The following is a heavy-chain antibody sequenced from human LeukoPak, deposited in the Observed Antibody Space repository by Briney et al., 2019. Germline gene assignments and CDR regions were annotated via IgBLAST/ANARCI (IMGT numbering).Heavy chain of an antibody. Sequence: ASVKVSCKASGYTFTSYSMHWVRQAPGQRLEWMGWINTGNGNTKYSQTFQGRVTITRDTSASTAYMELSSLRSEDTAVYYCAVGFSSGWYRWDYWGQGTLVTVSS. CDR1: GYTFTSYS. V-gene: IGHV1-3*04. CDR2: INTGNGNT. J-gene: IGHJ4*02. CDR3: AVGFSSGWYRWDY. D-gene: IGHD6-19*01.